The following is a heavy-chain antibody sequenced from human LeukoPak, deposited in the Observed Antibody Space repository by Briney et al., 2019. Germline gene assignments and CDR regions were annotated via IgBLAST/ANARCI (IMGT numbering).Heavy chain of an antibody. CDR1: GDSIRNSY. J-gene: IGHJ4*02. V-gene: IGHV4-59*01. CDR3: ARGVGSGYTDE. Sequence: SETLSLTCTVSGDSIRNSYWSWIRQSPGKGLEWIGYIYYSGSTNYNPSLKSRVTISVDTSKNHFSLKLTSVTAADTAVYYCARGVGSGYTDEWGQGTLVTVSS. CDR2: IYYSGST. D-gene: IGHD3-22*01.